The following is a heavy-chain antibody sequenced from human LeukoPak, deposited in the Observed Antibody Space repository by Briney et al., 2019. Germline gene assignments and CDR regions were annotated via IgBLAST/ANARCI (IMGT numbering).Heavy chain of an antibody. J-gene: IGHJ4*02. CDR2: ISAYNGNT. D-gene: IGHD5-12*01. Sequence: ASVKVSCKASGYTFTSYGISWVRQAPGQGLEWMGWISAYNGNTHYAQKLQGRVTMTTDTSTSTAYMELRSLRSDDTAVYYCARPSSGWLQSPFDYWGQGTLVTVSS. CDR3: ARPSSGWLQSPFDY. CDR1: GYTFTSYG. V-gene: IGHV1-18*01.